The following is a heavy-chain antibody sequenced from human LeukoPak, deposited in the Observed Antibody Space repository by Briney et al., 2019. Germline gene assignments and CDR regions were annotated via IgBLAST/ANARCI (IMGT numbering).Heavy chain of an antibody. CDR1: GSIFNKAR. J-gene: IGHJ4*02. Sequence: GSSLRLSCAASGSIFNKARMNGLREAPGGGEEWVGRIKSNNDGGTTDDASPVEGRFIISRDDSKNTIYLQMNRLIIDDTAIYYCTPVMVEDRGFWGQGTLVTVSS. CDR2: IKSNNDGGTT. CDR3: TPVMVEDRGF. D-gene: IGHD2-21*01. V-gene: IGHV3-15*01.